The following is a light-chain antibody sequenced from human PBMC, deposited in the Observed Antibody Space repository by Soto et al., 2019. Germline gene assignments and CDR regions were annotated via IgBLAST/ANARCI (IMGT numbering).Light chain of an antibody. CDR3: VLYMGTGISV. CDR1: SGSVSTSYY. J-gene: IGLJ3*02. V-gene: IGLV8-61*01. CDR2: STN. Sequence: QTVVTQEPSFSVSPGRTVTLTCGLSSGSVSTSYYPSWYQLTPGQAPRTLIYSTNTRSSGVPNRSSGSIRENKAPLTITGAQADDESDYYCVLYMGTGISVFGGGTKLTVL.